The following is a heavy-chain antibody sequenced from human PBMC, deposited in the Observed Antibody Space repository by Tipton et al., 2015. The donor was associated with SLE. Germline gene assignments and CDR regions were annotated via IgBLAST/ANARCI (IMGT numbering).Heavy chain of an antibody. J-gene: IGHJ5*02. CDR3: AKGRGDIVVVPAAGWFDP. D-gene: IGHD2-2*01. CDR2: IRYDGSNK. CDR1: GFTFSSYG. Sequence: SLRLSCAASGFTFSSYGMHWVRQAPGEGLEWVAFIRYDGSNKYYADSVKGRFTISRDNSKNTLYLQMNSLRAEDTAVYYCAKGRGDIVVVPAAGWFDPWGQGTLVTVSS. V-gene: IGHV3-30*02.